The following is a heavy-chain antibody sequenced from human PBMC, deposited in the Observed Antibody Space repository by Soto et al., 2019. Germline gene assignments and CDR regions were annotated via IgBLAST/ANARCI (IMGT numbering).Heavy chain of an antibody. Sequence: ASVKGTWKASGYRLIIYFIRWVRQAPGQGLEWMGIFNPTSGSTNYAQKFQGRVTLTMDTSTRTVYMELSSLRFDDTAVYYCARDLAAGEYWGQGTLVTVSS. J-gene: IGHJ4*02. CDR2: FNPTSGST. CDR1: GYRLIIYF. CDR3: ARDLAAGEY. D-gene: IGHD6-13*01. V-gene: IGHV1-46*01.